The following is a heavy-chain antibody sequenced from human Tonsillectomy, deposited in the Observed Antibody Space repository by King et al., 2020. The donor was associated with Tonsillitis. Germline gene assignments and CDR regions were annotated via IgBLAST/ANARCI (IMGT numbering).Heavy chain of an antibody. CDR3: ARDPYYDFLTGYRLLDWYFDL. V-gene: IGHV3-21*01. CDR1: GFTFSSYS. J-gene: IGHJ2*01. CDR2: ISSSSSYI. D-gene: IGHD3-9*01. Sequence: VQLVESGGGLVKPGGSLRLSCAASGFTFSSYSMTWVRQAPGKGLEWVSFISSSSSYIYYADSVKGRFTISRDNAQNSLYLQMNSLRAEDTAVYYCARDPYYDFLTGYRLLDWYFDLWGRGTLVSVSS.